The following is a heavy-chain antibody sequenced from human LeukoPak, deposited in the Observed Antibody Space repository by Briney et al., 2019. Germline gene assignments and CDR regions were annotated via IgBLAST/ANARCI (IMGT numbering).Heavy chain of an antibody. CDR1: GFTFSSYS. V-gene: IGHV3-21*01. CDR2: ISSSSYI. J-gene: IGHJ3*02. Sequence: GGSLRLSCAASGFTFSSYSMNWVRQAPGKGLEWVSSISSSSYIYYADSVKGRFTISRDNAKNSLYLQMNSLRAEDTAVYYCARGVTTANFDIWGQGTMVTVSS. D-gene: IGHD3-22*01. CDR3: ARGVTTANFDI.